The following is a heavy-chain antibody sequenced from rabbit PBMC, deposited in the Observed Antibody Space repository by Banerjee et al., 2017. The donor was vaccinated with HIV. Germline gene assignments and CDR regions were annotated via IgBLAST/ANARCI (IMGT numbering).Heavy chain of an antibody. Sequence: QEQLKESGGGLVQPGGSLKLTCTASGFSFSNKYVMCWVRQAPGKGLEWIACINTSSGNTVYASWAKGRFTISSTSSSTVTLQMTSLTAADTATYFCARDGAGYAGYGYAHLWGQGTLVTVS. CDR3: ARDGAGYAGYGYAHL. CDR1: GFSFSNKYV. CDR2: INTSSGNT. V-gene: IGHV1S45*01. D-gene: IGHD6-1*01. J-gene: IGHJ6*01.